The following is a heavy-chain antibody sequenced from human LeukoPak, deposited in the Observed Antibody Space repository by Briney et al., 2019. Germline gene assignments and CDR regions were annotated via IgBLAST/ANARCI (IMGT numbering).Heavy chain of an antibody. Sequence: PGGSLRLSCAASGFTVSSNYMSWVRQAPGKGLEWVSVIYSGGSTYYAASVKGRSTISRDNSKNTLYLQMNSLRAEDTAVYYCARGGYSYGYPSFDYWGQGTLVTVSS. CDR3: ARGGYSYGYPSFDY. J-gene: IGHJ4*02. CDR2: IYSGGST. V-gene: IGHV3-53*01. CDR1: GFTVSSNY. D-gene: IGHD5-18*01.